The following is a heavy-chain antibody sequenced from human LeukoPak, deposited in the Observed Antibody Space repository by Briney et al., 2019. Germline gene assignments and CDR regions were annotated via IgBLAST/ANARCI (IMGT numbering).Heavy chain of an antibody. CDR1: GYTFTDYY. J-gene: IGHJ6*02. D-gene: IGHD3-10*01. Sequence: ASVKVSCKASGYTFTDYYVYWVRQAPGQGLEWMGWINPNSGDTNYAQKFQGRVTMTEDTSTDTAYMELSSLRSEDTAVYYCATQRLVGTPFGELRDYYYYGMDVWGQGTTVTVSS. V-gene: IGHV1-2*02. CDR3: ATQRLVGTPFGELRDYYYYGMDV. CDR2: INPNSGDT.